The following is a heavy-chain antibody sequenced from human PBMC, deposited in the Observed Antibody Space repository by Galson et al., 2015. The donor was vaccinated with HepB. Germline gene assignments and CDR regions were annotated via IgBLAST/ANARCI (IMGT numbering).Heavy chain of an antibody. V-gene: IGHV3-7*01. CDR2: IKQDGNEK. CDR1: GFTSSTYW. J-gene: IGHJ4*02. CDR3: ARGARTFDF. Sequence: SLRLSCAASGFTSSTYWMSWVRQAPGKGLEWVANIKQDGNEKYYVDSVKGRFTISRDNAKNSLYLQMNSLRAEDTAVYYCARGARTFDFWGQGTLVTVSS.